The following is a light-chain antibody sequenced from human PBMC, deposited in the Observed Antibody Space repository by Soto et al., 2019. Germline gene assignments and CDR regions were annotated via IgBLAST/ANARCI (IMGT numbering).Light chain of an antibody. Sequence: SYELTQPPSVSVAPGKTARITCGGNNIGSKSEHWYQQKPGQAPRLVISYDNDRPSGIPERFSGSDSGNTATLTISRVEVGDEADYYCQVWDSSSDHVVFGGGTKLTVL. J-gene: IGLJ3*02. CDR3: QVWDSSSDHVV. V-gene: IGLV3-21*04. CDR2: YDN. CDR1: NIGSKS.